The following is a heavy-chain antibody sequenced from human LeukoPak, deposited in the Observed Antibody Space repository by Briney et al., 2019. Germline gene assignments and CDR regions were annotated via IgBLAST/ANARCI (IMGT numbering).Heavy chain of an antibody. Sequence: GASVKVSCKASGYTFTSYDINWVRQATGQGLEWMGWMNPNSGNTGYAQKFQGRVTMTRNTSISTAYMELSSLRSEDTAVYYCARDYYDSSRYYYNWFDPWGQGTLVTVSS. CDR3: ARDYYDSSRYYYNWFDP. D-gene: IGHD3-22*01. V-gene: IGHV1-8*01. CDR2: MNPNSGNT. CDR1: GYTFTSYD. J-gene: IGHJ5*02.